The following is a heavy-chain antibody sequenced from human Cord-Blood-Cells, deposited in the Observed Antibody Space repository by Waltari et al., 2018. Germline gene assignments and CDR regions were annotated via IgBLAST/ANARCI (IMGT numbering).Heavy chain of an antibody. CDR1: GYTFTGYY. Sequence: QVQLVQSGAEVKKPGASVKVSCKASGYTFTGYYMHWVRQAPGQGLEWMGWCNPNSGCTNYAQKFQGRVTMTRDTSISTAYMGLSRLRSGDTAVYYCARAGGDYYDSSGYYFDYWGQGTLVTVSS. J-gene: IGHJ4*02. CDR3: ARAGGDYYDSSGYYFDY. V-gene: IGHV1-2*02. CDR2: CNPNSGCT. D-gene: IGHD3-22*01.